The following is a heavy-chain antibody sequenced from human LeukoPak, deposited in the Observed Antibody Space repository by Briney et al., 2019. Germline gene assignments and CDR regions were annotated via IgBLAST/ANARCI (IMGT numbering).Heavy chain of an antibody. J-gene: IGHJ4*02. CDR3: ARIEAGTRLPDDY. V-gene: IGHV3-21*01. D-gene: IGHD6-13*01. Sequence: GGSLRLSCAASGFTFSSYSMNWVRQAPGKGLEWVSSISSSSSYIYYADSVKGRFTISRDNAKNSLYLQMNSLRAEDTAVYYCARIEAGTRLPDDYWGQGTLVTVSS. CDR2: ISSSSSYI. CDR1: GFTFSSYS.